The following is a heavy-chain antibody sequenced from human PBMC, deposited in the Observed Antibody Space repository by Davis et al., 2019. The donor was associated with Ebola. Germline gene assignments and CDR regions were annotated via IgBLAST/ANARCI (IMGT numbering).Heavy chain of an antibody. J-gene: IGHJ3*02. V-gene: IGHV3-53*01. CDR2: IYSGGST. CDR1: GFIVSNNY. Sequence: GESLKISCTASGFIVSNNYMSWVRQAPGKGLEWVSVIYSGGSTYYADSVKGRFTISRDNSKNTLYLQMNSLRAEDTAVYYCARDQRGTDAFDIWGQGTMVTVSS. D-gene: IGHD1/OR15-1a*01. CDR3: ARDQRGTDAFDI.